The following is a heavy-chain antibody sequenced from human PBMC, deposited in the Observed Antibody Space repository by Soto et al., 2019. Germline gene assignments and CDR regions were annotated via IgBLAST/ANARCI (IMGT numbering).Heavy chain of an antibody. CDR1: GFTFSTYT. D-gene: IGHD1-26*01. J-gene: IGHJ4*02. V-gene: IGHV3-21*01. CDR3: VREDGKVGTNSAFDY. CDR2: INGRGNYI. Sequence: GGSVRLSCASSGFTFSTYTMNWVRQAPGKGLEWVSSINGRGNYIYYAESVKGRFTISRDNAKNSLYLQMDRLRAEDTALYYCVREDGKVGTNSAFDYWGLGA.